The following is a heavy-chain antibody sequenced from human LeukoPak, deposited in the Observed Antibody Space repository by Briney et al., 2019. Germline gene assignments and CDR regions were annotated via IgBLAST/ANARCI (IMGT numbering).Heavy chain of an antibody. V-gene: IGHV4-4*09. CDR2: IYTSGST. Sequence: SETLSLTCTVSGGSISSYYWSWIRQPPGKGLEWIGYIYTSGSTNYNPSLKSRVTISVDTSKNQFSLKLSSVTAADTAVYYCARQQGYHGVYFDYWGQGTLVTVSS. D-gene: IGHD2-2*01. J-gene: IGHJ4*02. CDR1: GGSISSYY. CDR3: ARQQGYHGVYFDY.